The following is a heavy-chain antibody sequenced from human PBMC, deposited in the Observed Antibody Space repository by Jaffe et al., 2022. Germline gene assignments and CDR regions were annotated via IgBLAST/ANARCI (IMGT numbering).Heavy chain of an antibody. D-gene: IGHD3-22*01. V-gene: IGHV1-69*05. CDR2: IIPIFGTA. J-gene: IGHJ6*03. Sequence: QVQLVQSGAEVKKPGSSVKVSCKASGGTFSSYAISWVRQAPGQGLEWMGGIIPIFGTANYAQKFQGRVTITTDESTSTAYMELSSLRSEDTAVYYCARGWSYYDSSGYYDYEGVPAEYYYYYMDVWGKGTTVTVSS. CDR3: ARGWSYYDSSGYYDYEGVPAEYYYYYMDV. CDR1: GGTFSSYA.